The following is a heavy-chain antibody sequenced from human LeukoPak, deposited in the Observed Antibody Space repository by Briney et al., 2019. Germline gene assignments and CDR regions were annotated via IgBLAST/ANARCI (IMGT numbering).Heavy chain of an antibody. V-gene: IGHV4-59*02. CDR1: GGSVSSFY. D-gene: IGHD5-18*01. Sequence: LETLSLTCTVSGGSVSSFYWSWIRQPPGKGLEYIGYIYNSGSTNYSPSLKSRVTISVDTSKNQFSLKLSSVTAADTAVYYCARGTQLWLPTNWFDPWGQGTLVTVSS. CDR2: IYNSGST. CDR3: ARGTQLWLPTNWFDP. J-gene: IGHJ5*02.